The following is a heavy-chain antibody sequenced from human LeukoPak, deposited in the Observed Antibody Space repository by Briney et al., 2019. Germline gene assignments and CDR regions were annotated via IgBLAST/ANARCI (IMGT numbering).Heavy chain of an antibody. CDR3: ARGAVVPYCSSTSCRAYYFDY. J-gene: IGHJ4*02. V-gene: IGHV3-21*01. Sequence: GGSLRLSCAASVLTFSIYSMNGVRQAPGKGLVWVSSISISSSYIYYADSVKGRFTISRDNAKNSLYLQMNSLRAEDTAVYYCARGAVVPYCSSTSCRAYYFDYWGQGTLVTVSS. D-gene: IGHD2-2*01. CDR2: ISISSSYI. CDR1: VLTFSIYS.